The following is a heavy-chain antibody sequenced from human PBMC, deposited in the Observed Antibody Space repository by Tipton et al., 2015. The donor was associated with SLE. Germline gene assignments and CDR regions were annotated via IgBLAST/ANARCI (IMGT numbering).Heavy chain of an antibody. D-gene: IGHD4-17*01. CDR1: GGSIRSSSYY. Sequence: TLSLTCTVSGGSIRSSSYYWGWIRQPPGKGLEWIGSIYYSGSTYYNPSLKSRVTISVDTSKNQFSLKLSSVTAADTAVYYCARRRYGDFLLPDAFDIWGQGTMVTVSS. CDR3: ARRRYGDFLLPDAFDI. CDR2: IYYSGST. V-gene: IGHV4-39*07. J-gene: IGHJ3*02.